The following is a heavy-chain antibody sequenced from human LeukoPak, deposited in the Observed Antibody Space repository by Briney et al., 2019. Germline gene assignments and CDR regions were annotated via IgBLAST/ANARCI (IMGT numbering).Heavy chain of an antibody. J-gene: IGHJ4*02. Sequence: ASVKVSCKASGGTFSSYAISWVRQAPGQGLEWMGGIIPIFGTANYAQKFQGRVTITADESTSTAYMELSSLRSEDTAVYYCARSSTRGYSYGEIDYWGQGTLVTVSS. CDR2: IIPIFGTA. V-gene: IGHV1-69*13. CDR1: GGTFSSYA. D-gene: IGHD5-18*01. CDR3: ARSSTRGYSYGEIDY.